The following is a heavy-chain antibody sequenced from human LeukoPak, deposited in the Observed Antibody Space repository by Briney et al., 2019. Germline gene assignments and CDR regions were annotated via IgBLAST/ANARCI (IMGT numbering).Heavy chain of an antibody. CDR2: ISRSGGTT. J-gene: IGHJ6*02. V-gene: IGHV3-23*01. CDR3: AKPYYYDSTGYEYYYYGMDV. CDR1: GFTFSRYA. D-gene: IGHD3-22*01. Sequence: GGSLRLSCAGSGFTFSRYAMSWVRQAPGKGLEWVSAISRSGGTTYYADSVKGRSTISRDNSKNTLYLQMSSLRAEDTAIYYCAKPYYYDSTGYEYYYYGMDVWGQGTTVTVTS.